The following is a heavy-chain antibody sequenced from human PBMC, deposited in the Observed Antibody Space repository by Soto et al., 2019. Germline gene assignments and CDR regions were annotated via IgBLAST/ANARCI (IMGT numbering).Heavy chain of an antibody. J-gene: IGHJ3*01. Sequence: EVQLVESGGGLVQPGESLRLSCADSAFTFSAFWMTWLRHAPGKGLEWVANIKRDGTVTHYGDSVEGRCTLSRDNAQNSLFLQLNSLRPEDTAMYYCATVLSPPREFFYDAFDVWGQGTFVTVSS. D-gene: IGHD3-16*02. CDR2: IKRDGTVT. CDR1: AFTFSAFW. CDR3: ATVLSPPREFFYDAFDV. V-gene: IGHV3-7*05.